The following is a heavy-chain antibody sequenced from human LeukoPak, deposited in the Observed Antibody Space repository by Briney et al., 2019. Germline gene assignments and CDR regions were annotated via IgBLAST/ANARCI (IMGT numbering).Heavy chain of an antibody. V-gene: IGHV3-23*01. D-gene: IGHD3-3*01. CDR2: ITGSGGST. CDR3: ARASFGVIVGPDY. J-gene: IGHJ4*02. Sequence: GGSLRLSCAASGFIFKNYAMNWVRQAPGKGLEWVSAITGSGGSTYYADSVKGRFTISRDNSKNTLSLRMNSLRAEDTAVYYCARASFGVIVGPDYWGQGTLVTVSS. CDR1: GFIFKNYA.